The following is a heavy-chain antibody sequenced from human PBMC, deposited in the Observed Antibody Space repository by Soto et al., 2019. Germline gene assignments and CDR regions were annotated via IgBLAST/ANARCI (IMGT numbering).Heavy chain of an antibody. J-gene: IGHJ1*01. V-gene: IGHV4-34*01. CDR2: INHSGST. CDR1: GGSFSGXX. D-gene: IGHD3-22*01. Sequence: PSETLSLTXAVYGGSFSGXXWTWIRQPPGTGLEWIGEINHSGSTNYNPSLKSRVTISRDNAKNSVYLQMNSLRAEDTAVYYCARDRVESGYPEYFQHWGQGTLVTVSS. CDR3: ARDRVESGYPEYFQH.